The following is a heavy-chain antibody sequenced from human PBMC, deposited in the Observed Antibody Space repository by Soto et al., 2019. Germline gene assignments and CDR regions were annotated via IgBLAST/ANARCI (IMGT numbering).Heavy chain of an antibody. Sequence: QVQLVESGGGVVQPGRSLRLSCAASGFTFSSYGMHWVRQAPGKGLEWVAVIWYDGSNKYYADSVKGRFTISRDNSKNTLYLQMNSLRAEDTAVYYCARGPTGIVGAIRYWGQGTLVTVSS. D-gene: IGHD1-26*01. CDR3: ARGPTGIVGAIRY. CDR1: GFTFSSYG. J-gene: IGHJ4*02. V-gene: IGHV3-33*01. CDR2: IWYDGSNK.